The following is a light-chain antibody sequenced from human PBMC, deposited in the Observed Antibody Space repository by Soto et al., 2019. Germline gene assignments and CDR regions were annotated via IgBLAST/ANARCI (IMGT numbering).Light chain of an antibody. CDR2: GAS. CDR1: QSVSSN. CDR3: QHYNNWPPWT. Sequence: EIVMTQSPATLSVSPGERATLSCRASQSVSSNLAWYQQKSGQAPRLLIYGASTRATGIPARFSGSGSGTEFTLTISSPQSEDFAVYYCQHYNNWPPWTFGQGTKVEI. J-gene: IGKJ1*01. V-gene: IGKV3-15*01.